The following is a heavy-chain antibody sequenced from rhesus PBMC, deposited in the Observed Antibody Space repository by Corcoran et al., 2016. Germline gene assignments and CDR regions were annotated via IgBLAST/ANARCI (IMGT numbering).Heavy chain of an antibody. D-gene: IGHD2-39*01. CDR1: GGSISGYY. J-gene: IGHJ6*01. Sequence: QVQLQESGPGLVKPSETLSLTCTVSGGSISGYYWRWIRPPPGKGLEWIGNIYGNIAGTNYNPSLKSRVTISKDTSKNQFSLKLSSVTAADTAVYYCARRRSFDSWGQGVVVTVSS. CDR2: IYGNIAGT. V-gene: IGHV4-81*01. CDR3: ARRRSFDS.